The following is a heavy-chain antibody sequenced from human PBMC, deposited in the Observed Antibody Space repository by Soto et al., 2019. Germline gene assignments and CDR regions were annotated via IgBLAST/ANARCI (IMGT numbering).Heavy chain of an antibody. V-gene: IGHV1-8*01. Sequence: ASVKVSCKASGYTFTSYDIHWVRQATGQGLEWMGWMNPISGNTGYAQNFQGRVTTTRTTSISTAYMELSSLRSEDTAVYYCAREIYGDNAFDIWGQGTMVTVSS. D-gene: IGHD4-17*01. J-gene: IGHJ3*02. CDR3: AREIYGDNAFDI. CDR1: GYTFTSYD. CDR2: MNPISGNT.